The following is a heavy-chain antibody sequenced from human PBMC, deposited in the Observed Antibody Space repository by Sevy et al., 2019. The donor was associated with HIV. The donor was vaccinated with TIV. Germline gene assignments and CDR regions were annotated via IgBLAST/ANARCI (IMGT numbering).Heavy chain of an antibody. CDR3: AKRGGHDTSGYVSYYYYGMDV. J-gene: IGHJ6*02. V-gene: IGHV3-30*18. Sequence: GGSLRLSCAASGFSFRNYDMHWVRQAPGKGLEWLALVSFDGDSTYSADSVKGRFTSSRDNSKNMLYLQMNSLRVEDTAIYYCAKRGGHDTSGYVSYYYYGMDVWGQGTTVTVSS. CDR2: VSFDGDST. CDR1: GFSFRNYD. D-gene: IGHD2-2*01.